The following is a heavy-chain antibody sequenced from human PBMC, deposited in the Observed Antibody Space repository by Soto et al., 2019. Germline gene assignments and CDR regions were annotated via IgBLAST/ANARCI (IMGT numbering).Heavy chain of an antibody. J-gene: IGHJ2*01. Sequence: QVQLVQSGAEVKKPGSSVKVSCKASGGTFKNYAVTWVRLAPGQGLQWMGGVIPMFGTERYAERFQGRVTITADDSTDYMELRSLRSEDTALYYCARSVSGVHWYFDLWGRGTQVTVSS. CDR1: GGTFKNYA. D-gene: IGHD3-10*01. V-gene: IGHV1-69*01. CDR3: ARSVSGVHWYFDL. CDR2: VIPMFGTE.